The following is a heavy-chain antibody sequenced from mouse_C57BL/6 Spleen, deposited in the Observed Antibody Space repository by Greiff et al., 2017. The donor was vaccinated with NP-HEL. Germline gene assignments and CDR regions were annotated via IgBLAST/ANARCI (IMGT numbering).Heavy chain of an antibody. V-gene: IGHV1-69*01. D-gene: IGHD2-1*01. J-gene: IGHJ2*01. Sequence: QVQLQQPGAELVMPGASVKLSCKASGYTFTSYWMHWVKQRPGRGLEWIGEIDPSDSYTNYNQKFKGKSTLTVDKSSSTAYMQLSSLTSEDSAVYYCARRILLSLDYWGQGTTLTVSS. CDR2: IDPSDSYT. CDR3: ARRILLSLDY. CDR1: GYTFTSYW.